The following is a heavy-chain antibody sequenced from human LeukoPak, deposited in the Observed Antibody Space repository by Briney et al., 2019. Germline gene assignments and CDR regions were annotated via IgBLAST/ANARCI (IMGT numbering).Heavy chain of an antibody. J-gene: IGHJ5*02. Sequence: ASVKVSCKASGYTFTGYYMHWVRQAPGQGLEWMGWINPNINPNSGGTNFAQKFQGRVTMTRDTSISTAYMELNRLTSDDTAVYYCARVVRGVCEVCLRFDPWGQGTLVTVSS. D-gene: IGHD3-10*01. CDR1: GYTFTGYY. CDR3: ARVVRGVCEVCLRFDP. CDR2: INPNINPNSGGT. V-gene: IGHV1-2*02.